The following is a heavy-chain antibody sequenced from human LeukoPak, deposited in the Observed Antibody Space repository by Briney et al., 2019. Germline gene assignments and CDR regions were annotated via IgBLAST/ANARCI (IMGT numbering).Heavy chain of an antibody. D-gene: IGHD6-19*01. CDR1: GGSISSYY. Sequence: PSETLSLTCTVSGGSISSYYWSWIRQPPGKGLEWIGYIYYSGSTNYNPSLKSRITISVDTSKNQFSLKLSSVTAADTAVYYCARGYSGWAFDYWGQGTLVTVSS. V-gene: IGHV4-59*01. CDR2: IYYSGST. CDR3: ARGYSGWAFDY. J-gene: IGHJ4*02.